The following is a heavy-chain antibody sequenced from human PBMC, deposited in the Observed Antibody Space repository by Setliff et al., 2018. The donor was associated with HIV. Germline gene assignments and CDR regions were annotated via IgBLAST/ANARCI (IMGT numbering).Heavy chain of an antibody. CDR2: ISAYNGNT. V-gene: IGHV1-18*01. CDR1: GYTFTSYG. D-gene: IGHD4-17*01. CDR3: ARDYGDYVFFDY. J-gene: IGHJ4*02. Sequence: ASVKVSCKASGYTFTSYGISWVRQAPGQGLEWMGWISAYNGNTNYAQKLQGRDAMTTDTSTSTAYMELRSLRSDDTAVYYCARDYGDYVFFDYWGQGTLVTVSS.